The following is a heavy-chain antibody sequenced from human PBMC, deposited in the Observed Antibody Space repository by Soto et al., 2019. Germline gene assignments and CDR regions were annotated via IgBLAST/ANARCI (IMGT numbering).Heavy chain of an antibody. D-gene: IGHD6-13*01. CDR3: ARGNIAASGTKFDP. CDR2: IYYSGNI. J-gene: IGHJ5*02. V-gene: IGHV4-61*01. Sequence: QVQLQESGPGLVKPSETLSLTCTVSGDSVTSRSYYWTWVRQPPGKGLEWIGYIYYSGNINYNPSLKSRFTISVDTSTNQFSLKLSSVSAADTAIYFCARGNIAASGTKFDPWGPCILVTVSS. CDR1: GDSVTSRSYY.